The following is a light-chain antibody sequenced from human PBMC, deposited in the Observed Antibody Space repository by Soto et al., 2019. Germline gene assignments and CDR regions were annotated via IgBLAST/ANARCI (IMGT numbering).Light chain of an antibody. CDR3: QQYGGSPQWT. V-gene: IGKV3-20*01. Sequence: EIVLTQSPGTLSLSPGERATLSCRASQSVSSSYLAWYQQKPGQAPRLLIYGASRRATGIPDRFSGSGSGADFTLTISRLEPEDFAVYYCQQYGGSPQWTFGEGTKGEIK. CDR1: QSVSSSY. J-gene: IGKJ1*01. CDR2: GAS.